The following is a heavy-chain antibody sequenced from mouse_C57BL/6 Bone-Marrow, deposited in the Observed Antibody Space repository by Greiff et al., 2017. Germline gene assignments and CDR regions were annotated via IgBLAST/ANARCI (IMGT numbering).Heavy chain of an antibody. V-gene: IGHV5-6*01. CDR3: ARHERWLLQD. CDR2: ISSGGSYT. CDR1: GFTFSSYG. J-gene: IGHJ2*01. D-gene: IGHD2-3*01. Sequence: EVQLVESGGDLVKPGGSLKLSCAASGFTFSSYGMSWVRQTPDKRLEWVATISSGGSYTYYPDSVKGRFTISRDNAKNTLYLQMSSLKSEDTAMYYCARHERWLLQDWGQGTTRTVSS.